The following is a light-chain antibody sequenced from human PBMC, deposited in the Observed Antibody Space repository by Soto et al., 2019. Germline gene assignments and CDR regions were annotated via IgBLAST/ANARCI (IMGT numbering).Light chain of an antibody. CDR1: SSNIGNNY. J-gene: IGLJ2*01. CDR2: DNN. Sequence: QSVLTQPPSVSAAPGQKVNISCSGSSSNIGNNYVSWYQQLPGTAPKLLIYDNNKRPSGIPDRFSGSKSGTSATLGITGLQTGDEADYYCGTWDSSLSADVFGGGTKVTVL. V-gene: IGLV1-51*01. CDR3: GTWDSSLSADV.